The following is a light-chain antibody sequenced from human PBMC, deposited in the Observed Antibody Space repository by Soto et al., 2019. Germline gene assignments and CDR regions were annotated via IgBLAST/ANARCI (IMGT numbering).Light chain of an antibody. CDR3: SSYTTASTHYV. V-gene: IGLV2-14*01. CDR1: SGDVGGYNS. CDR2: EVT. J-gene: IGLJ1*01. Sequence: QSVLTQPASMSGSDGQSITISCTGSSGDVGGYNSVSWYQQHPGKAPKLMIYEVTNRPSGVSNRFSGSKSGNTASLTISGPQAEDEADYYCSSYTTASTHYVFGTGTKLIVL.